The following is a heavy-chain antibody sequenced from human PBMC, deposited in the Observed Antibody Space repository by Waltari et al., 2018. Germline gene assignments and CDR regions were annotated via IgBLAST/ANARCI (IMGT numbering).Heavy chain of an antibody. J-gene: IGHJ1*01. Sequence: QVQLQEAGPGLVKPSQTLSLTCNVSGGSISSERSYWRWIRQPAGKGLEWIGRIYSSGATVYNPARKSRVTISLDTSSNQCSLKLTSVTAADTAVYYCATVRYFGNYLEYFHHWGQGTLVTVSS. CDR1: GGSISSERSY. V-gene: IGHV4-61*02. CDR3: ATVRYFGNYLEYFHH. D-gene: IGHD3-9*01. CDR2: IYSSGAT.